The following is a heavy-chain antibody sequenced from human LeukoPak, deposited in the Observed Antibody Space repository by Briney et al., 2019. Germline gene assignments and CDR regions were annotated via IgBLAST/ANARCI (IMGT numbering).Heavy chain of an antibody. D-gene: IGHD5-12*01. V-gene: IGHV4-39*07. CDR1: GGSISSSSYY. Sequence: SETLSLTCTVSGGSISSSSYYWGWIRQPPGKGLEWIGSIYYSGSIYYNPSLKSRVTISLDTSKNQFSLKLSSVTAADTAVYYCARKYNGYGGWIDYWAQGTLVTVSS. J-gene: IGHJ4*02. CDR3: ARKYNGYGGWIDY. CDR2: IYYSGSI.